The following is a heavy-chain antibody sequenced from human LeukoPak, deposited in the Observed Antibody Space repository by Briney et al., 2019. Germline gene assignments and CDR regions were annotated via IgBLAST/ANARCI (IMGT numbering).Heavy chain of an antibody. D-gene: IGHD2-21*02. V-gene: IGHV1-18*01. CDR2: ISAYNGNT. CDR3: ARGAYCGGDCSSSDAFDI. CDR1: GYTFTNYG. J-gene: IGHJ3*02. Sequence: ASVKVSCKAFGYTFTNYGVSWVRQAPGQGLEWMGWISAYNGNTNYAQNIQGRVTMTTDTSTSTAYLELRSLRSDGTAVYYCARGAYCGGDCSSSDAFDIWGQGTTVSVSS.